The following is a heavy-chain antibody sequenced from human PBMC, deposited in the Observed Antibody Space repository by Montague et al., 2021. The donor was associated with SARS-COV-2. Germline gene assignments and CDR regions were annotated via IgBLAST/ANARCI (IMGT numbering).Heavy chain of an antibody. J-gene: IGHJ4*02. D-gene: IGHD4-23*01. CDR2: IGST. CDR1: GGSIDGNH. CDR3: AMLYGGGGGRGY. V-gene: IGHV4-59*01. Sequence: SETLSLTCTVSGGSIDGNHWTWVRQSPGKGLEWIGQIGSTNYNPSLESRISTSVDTSESQFSLNLASVTAADSAIYYCAMLYGGGGGRGYWGQGTLVTVSS.